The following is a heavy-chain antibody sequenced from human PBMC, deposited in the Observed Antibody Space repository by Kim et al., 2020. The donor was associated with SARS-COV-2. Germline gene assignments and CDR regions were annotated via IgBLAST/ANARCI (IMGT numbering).Heavy chain of an antibody. CDR2: IYTGGTT. J-gene: IGHJ6*02. CDR3: ARPQYNPAMDV. CDR1: GFTVSSNY. Sequence: GGSLRLSCAVSGFTVSSNYMSWVRQAPGKGLEWISVIYTGGTTYYADSMKGRFTISRDNSKNTVYLQMSSLRADDTAVYYCARPQYNPAMDVWGHGTTV. V-gene: IGHV3-53*01. D-gene: IGHD1-1*01.